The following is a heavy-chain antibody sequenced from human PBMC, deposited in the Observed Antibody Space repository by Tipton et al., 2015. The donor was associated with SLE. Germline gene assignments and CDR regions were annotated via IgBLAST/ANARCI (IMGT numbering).Heavy chain of an antibody. CDR2: ISYGNT. CDR3: ARSTTTMNLPRFDF. Sequence: TLSLSCTVSNGSISSYYWSWIRQPPGKGLEWLGYISYGNTKYNPSLRSRLTISVDTSKNQFSLRLSSVTAADTAVYFCARSTTTMNLPRFDFWGPGTLVTVSS. J-gene: IGHJ4*02. D-gene: IGHD4-17*01. CDR1: NGSISSYY. V-gene: IGHV4-59*01.